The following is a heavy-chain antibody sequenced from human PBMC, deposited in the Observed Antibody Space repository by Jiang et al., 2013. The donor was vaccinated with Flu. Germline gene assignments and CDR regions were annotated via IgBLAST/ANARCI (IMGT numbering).Heavy chain of an antibody. J-gene: IGHJ3*02. CDR2: IIPIFGTA. CDR1: GGTFSSYA. D-gene: IGHD6-13*01. Sequence: VQLVESGAEVKKPGSSVKVSCKASGGTFSSYAISWVRQAPGQGLEWMGGIIPIFGTANYAQKFQGRVTITADESTSTAYMELSSLRSEDTAVYYCARELAAAGTRMSAFDIWGQGTMVTVSS. V-gene: IGHV1-69*01. CDR3: ARELAAAGTRMSAFDI.